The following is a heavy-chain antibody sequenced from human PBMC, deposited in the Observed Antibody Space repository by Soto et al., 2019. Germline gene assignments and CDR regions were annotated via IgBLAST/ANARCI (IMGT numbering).Heavy chain of an antibody. CDR3: SRDDRDSGWYVVMDV. V-gene: IGHV3-33*02. J-gene: IGHJ6*01. CDR1: GFIVDTHG. D-gene: IGHD6-19*01. Sequence: GGSLILSCAASGFIVDTHGMHWVRQAPGKGLEWVAVIWYDGNNKYYADSVKRRFTISRDRTTNTLFLQMNSLRAEDTAVYSCSRDDRDSGWYVVMDVWGQGTTVTVSS. CDR2: IWYDGNNK.